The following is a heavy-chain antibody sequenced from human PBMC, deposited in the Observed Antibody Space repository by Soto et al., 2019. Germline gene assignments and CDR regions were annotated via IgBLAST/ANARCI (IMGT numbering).Heavy chain of an antibody. CDR1: GYSISSSNW. D-gene: IGHD3-16*01. CDR3: AATLHLGEPGEIDY. CDR2: IYYSGST. J-gene: IGHJ4*02. Sequence: QVQLQESGPGLVKPSDTLSLTCAVSGYSISSSNWWGWIRQPPGKGLEWIGYIYYSGSTYYNPSLKSRVTMSVDTSKNQFSLKLSSVTAVDTAVYYWAATLHLGEPGEIDYWGQGTLVTVSS. V-gene: IGHV4-28*01.